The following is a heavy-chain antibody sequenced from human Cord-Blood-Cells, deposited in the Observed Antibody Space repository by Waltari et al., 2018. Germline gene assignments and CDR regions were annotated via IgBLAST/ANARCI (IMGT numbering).Heavy chain of an antibody. CDR1: GYTFTGYH. J-gene: IGHJ4*02. CDR3: ARYLRRVYYFDY. Sequence: QAQLVQSGAEVKKPGASVKVSCKASGYTFTGYHMHWVRQAPGQGLEWMGWINPNRGGTNYAQKFQGRVTMTRDTSISTAYMELSRLRSDDTAVYYCARYLRRVYYFDYWGQGTLVTVSS. V-gene: IGHV1-2*02. D-gene: IGHD3-10*01. CDR2: INPNRGGT.